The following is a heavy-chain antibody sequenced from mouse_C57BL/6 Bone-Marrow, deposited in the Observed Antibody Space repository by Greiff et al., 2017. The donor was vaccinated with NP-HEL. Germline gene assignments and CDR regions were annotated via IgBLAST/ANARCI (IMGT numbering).Heavy chain of an antibody. J-gene: IGHJ1*03. Sequence: VKLQQSGAELVKPGASVKMSCKASGYTFTTYPIEWMKQNHGKSLEWIGNFHPYNDDTKYNEKFKGKATLTVEKSSSTVYLELSRLTSDDSAVYYCARGVVAFYWYFDVWGTGTTVTVSS. CDR3: ARGVVAFYWYFDV. D-gene: IGHD1-1*01. CDR2: FHPYNDDT. CDR1: GYTFTTYP. V-gene: IGHV1-47*01.